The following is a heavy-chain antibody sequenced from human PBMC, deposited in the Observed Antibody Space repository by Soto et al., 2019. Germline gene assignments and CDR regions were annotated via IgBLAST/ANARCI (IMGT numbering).Heavy chain of an antibody. D-gene: IGHD5-12*01. CDR3: ARGPYRNTYNWFDS. CDR2: ISGSGLTI. CDR1: GFIFSDYE. J-gene: IGHJ5*02. V-gene: IGHV3-48*03. Sequence: GSLRLSCAASGFIFSDYEINWVRQAPGKGLEWVSYISGSGLTIYYADSVKGRFTISRDNAKNSLYLQMNSLGVEDTAVYYCARGPYRNTYNWFDSWGQGTLVTAPQ.